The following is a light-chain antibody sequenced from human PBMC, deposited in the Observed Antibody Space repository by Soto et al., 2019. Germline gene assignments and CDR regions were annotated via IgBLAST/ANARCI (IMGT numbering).Light chain of an antibody. CDR2: AAS. CDR3: QQCNSTPVT. V-gene: IGKV1-39*01. Sequence: DIVMTQSPSSLSASPGERVTLSCRASQSVSSYLDWYQQKPGKAPKLLIYAASSLQSGVPSRFSGSGSGTDFTLTISSLQSEDFATYYCQQCNSTPVTFGGGTKVEIK. J-gene: IGKJ4*01. CDR1: QSVSSY.